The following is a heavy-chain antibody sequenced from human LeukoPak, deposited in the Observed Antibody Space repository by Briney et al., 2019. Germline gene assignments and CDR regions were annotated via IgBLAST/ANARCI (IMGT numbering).Heavy chain of an antibody. CDR3: ARTSSWYYFDY. J-gene: IGHJ4*02. V-gene: IGHV4-31*03. D-gene: IGHD6-13*01. CDR2: IYYSGST. CDR1: GGSISSGGYY. Sequence: PSETLSLTCTVSGGSISSGGYYWIWIRQHPGKGLEWIGYIYYSGSTYYNPSLKSRVTISVDTSKNQFSLKLSSVTAVDTAVYYCARTSSWYYFDYWGQGTLVTVSS.